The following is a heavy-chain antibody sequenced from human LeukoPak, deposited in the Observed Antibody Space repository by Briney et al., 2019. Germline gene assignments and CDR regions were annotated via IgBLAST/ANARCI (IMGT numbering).Heavy chain of an antibody. CDR3: AKDYYSWLGGLFDY. CDR2: ISGSGGST. D-gene: IGHD6-19*01. Sequence: GGSLRLSCAASGFTFSSYAMSWVRPPPGKGLEWVSAISGSGGSTYYADSVKGRFTISRDNSKNTLYLQMNSLRAEDTAVYYCAKDYYSWLGGLFDYWGQGTLVTVSS. V-gene: IGHV3-23*01. CDR1: GFTFSSYA. J-gene: IGHJ4*02.